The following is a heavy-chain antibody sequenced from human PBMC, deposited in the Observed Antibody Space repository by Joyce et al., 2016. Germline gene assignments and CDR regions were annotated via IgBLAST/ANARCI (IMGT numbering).Heavy chain of an antibody. CDR1: GYSFTTYF. CDR2: INPSDGST. D-gene: IGHD6-19*01. V-gene: IGHV1-46*01. Sequence: QVQLVQSGAEVKKPGASVKLSCKASGYSFTTYFIHWVRQAPGQGLEWMGIINPSDGSTRYGQKFQDRFTMTRDTSTSTVFMELSSLRSDDTAVFFCARAHYGSGWHTIGDYWGRGTLVIVSS. CDR3: ARAHYGSGWHTIGDY. J-gene: IGHJ4*02.